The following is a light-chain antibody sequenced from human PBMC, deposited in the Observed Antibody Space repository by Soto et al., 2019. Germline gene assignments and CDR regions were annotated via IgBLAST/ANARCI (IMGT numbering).Light chain of an antibody. Sequence: EIALTQSPASLSLSPGESVTLSCRTSQTISGNYLSWYQRRPGQAPRLLIFVASIRATDIPARFSGSGSGRDFTLAITSLEPEDFAVYYCHQNYDLPWTFGQGTKLEMK. V-gene: IGKV3D-7*01. J-gene: IGKJ2*02. CDR1: QTISGNY. CDR3: HQNYDLPWT. CDR2: VAS.